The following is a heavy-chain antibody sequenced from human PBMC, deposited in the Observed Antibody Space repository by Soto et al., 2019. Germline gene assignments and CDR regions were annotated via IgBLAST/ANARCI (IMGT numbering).Heavy chain of an antibody. CDR2: IWYDGSNK. CDR3: ARDHDYDFWRAKADYYYYGMDV. D-gene: IGHD3-3*01. V-gene: IGHV3-33*01. Sequence: GGSLRLSCAASGFTFSSYGMHWVRQAPGKGLEWVAVIWYDGSNKYYADSVKGRFTISRDNSKNTLYLQMNSLRAEDTAVYYCARDHDYDFWRAKADYYYYGMDVWGQGTTVTVSS. J-gene: IGHJ6*02. CDR1: GFTFSSYG.